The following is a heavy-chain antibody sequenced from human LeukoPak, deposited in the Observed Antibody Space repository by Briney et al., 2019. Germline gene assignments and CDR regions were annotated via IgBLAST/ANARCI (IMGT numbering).Heavy chain of an antibody. CDR2: IRSKANSYAT. J-gene: IGHJ6*03. Sequence: PGGSLRLSCAASGFTFSGSAMHWVRQASGKGLEWVGRIRSKANSYATAYAASVKGRFTISRDDSKNTAYLQMNSLKTEDTAVYYCSTVFGGLYYYYYMDVWGKGTTVTVSS. V-gene: IGHV3-73*01. CDR3: STVFGGLYYYYYMDV. D-gene: IGHD3-10*01. CDR1: GFTFSGSA.